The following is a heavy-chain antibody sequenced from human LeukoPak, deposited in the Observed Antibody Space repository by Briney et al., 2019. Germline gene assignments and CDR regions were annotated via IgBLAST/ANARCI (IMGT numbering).Heavy chain of an antibody. J-gene: IGHJ3*02. D-gene: IGHD3-10*01. CDR3: ARTVRGVMAFDI. V-gene: IGHV4-28*01. CDR2: IYYSGST. Sequence: SETLSLTCAVSGYSISSSNWWGWTRPPPGKGLEWIGYIYYSGSTYYNPSLKSRVTMSVDTSKNQFSLKLSSVTAVDTAVYYCARTVRGVMAFDIWGQGTMVTVSS. CDR1: GYSISSSNW.